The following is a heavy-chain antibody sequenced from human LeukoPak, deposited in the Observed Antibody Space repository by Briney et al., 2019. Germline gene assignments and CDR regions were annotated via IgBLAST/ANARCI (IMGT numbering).Heavy chain of an antibody. V-gene: IGHV1-2*02. Sequence: GASVKVSCTASGYTFTVYYMHWVRQAPGQGLEWMGWINPNRGGTNYAQKFQGRVTMTRDTSISTAYMELSRLRSDDTAVYYCARDVRAVAGHFDYWGQGTLVTVSS. J-gene: IGHJ4*02. CDR1: GYTFTVYY. CDR2: INPNRGGT. CDR3: ARDVRAVAGHFDY. D-gene: IGHD6-19*01.